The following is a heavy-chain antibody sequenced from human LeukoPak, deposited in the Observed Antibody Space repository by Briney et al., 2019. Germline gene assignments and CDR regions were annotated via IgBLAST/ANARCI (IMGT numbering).Heavy chain of an antibody. CDR3: ARGDPSSGSPLLDY. CDR2: IYYSGST. J-gene: IGHJ4*02. D-gene: IGHD3-22*01. CDR1: GGSISSYY. Sequence: SETLSLTCTVSGGSISSYYWSWIRQPPGKGLEWIGYIYYSGSTNYNPSRQSRVTISVDTSKNQFSLKLSSVTAADTAVYYCARGDPSSGSPLLDYWGQGTLVTVSS. V-gene: IGHV4-59*01.